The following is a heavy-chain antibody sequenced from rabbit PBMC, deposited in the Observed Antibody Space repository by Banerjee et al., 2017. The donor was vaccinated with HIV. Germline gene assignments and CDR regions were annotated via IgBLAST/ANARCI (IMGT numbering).Heavy chain of an antibody. V-gene: IGHV1S40*01. J-gene: IGHJ4*01. D-gene: IGHD4-1*01. CDR3: ARDLDDVIGWNFGW. CDR2: VGSGATGNT. CDR1: GFSFSSRYY. Sequence: QSLEESGGGLVQPEGSLTLTCTASGFSFSSRYYMCWVRQAPGKGLEWIGCVGSGATGNTYYASWAKGRFTCSKTSSTTVTLQMTSLTVADTATYFCARDLDDVIGWNFGWWGQGTLVSVS.